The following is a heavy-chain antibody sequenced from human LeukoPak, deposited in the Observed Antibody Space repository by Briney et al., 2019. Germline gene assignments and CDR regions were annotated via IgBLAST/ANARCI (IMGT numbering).Heavy chain of an antibody. CDR2: IKQDGSEK. D-gene: IGHD2-15*01. CDR3: ARLLVVVAAPFLGLDV. Sequence: GGSLRLSCAASGFTFSSYWMSWVRQAPGKGLEWVANIKQDGSEKYYVDSVKGRFTISRDNAKKSLYLQMNSLRAEDTAVYYCARLLVVVAAPFLGLDVWGQGTTVTVSS. CDR1: GFTFSSYW. V-gene: IGHV3-7*03. J-gene: IGHJ6*02.